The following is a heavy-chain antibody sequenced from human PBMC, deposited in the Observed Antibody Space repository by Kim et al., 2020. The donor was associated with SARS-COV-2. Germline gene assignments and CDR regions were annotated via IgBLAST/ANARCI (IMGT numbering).Heavy chain of an antibody. CDR1: GGSFSGYY. CDR2: INHSGST. D-gene: IGHD4-17*01. V-gene: IGHV4-34*01. Sequence: SETLSLTCAVYGGSFSGYYWSWIRQPPGKGLEWIGEINHSGSTNYNPSLKSRVTISVDTSKNQFSLKLSSVTAADTAVYYCASGETSDYGDYVYYYYGMDVWGQGTTVTVSS. CDR3: ASGETSDYGDYVYYYYGMDV. J-gene: IGHJ6*02.